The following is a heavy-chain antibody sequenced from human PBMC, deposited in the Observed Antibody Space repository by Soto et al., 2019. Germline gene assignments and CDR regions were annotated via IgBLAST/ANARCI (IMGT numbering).Heavy chain of an antibody. Sequence: QVQLVQSGAEVKKPGASVKVSCKASGYTFTSYYMHWVRQAPGQGLEWMGIINPSGGSTSYAQKFQGRVTMTRDTSTSTVYMELSSLRSEDTAVYYCASGNSGSYYRSDAFDIWGQGTMVTVSS. J-gene: IGHJ3*02. CDR1: GYTFTSYY. CDR3: ASGNSGSYYRSDAFDI. V-gene: IGHV1-46*01. D-gene: IGHD1-26*01. CDR2: INPSGGST.